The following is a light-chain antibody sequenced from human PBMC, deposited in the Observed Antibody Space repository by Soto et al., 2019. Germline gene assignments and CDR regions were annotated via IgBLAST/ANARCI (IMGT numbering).Light chain of an antibody. CDR2: KAS. J-gene: IGKJ1*01. V-gene: IGKV1-5*03. Sequence: DLQMTQSPSTLSASVGDRVTITCRVSQNIYIWLAWYQKKPGKAPNLLIYKASTLQSGVPSRFSGNGSGTEFTLTITSLQPDDSATYYCQQYNGLPTWTFGQGTKVDIK. CDR1: QNIYIW. CDR3: QQYNGLPTWT.